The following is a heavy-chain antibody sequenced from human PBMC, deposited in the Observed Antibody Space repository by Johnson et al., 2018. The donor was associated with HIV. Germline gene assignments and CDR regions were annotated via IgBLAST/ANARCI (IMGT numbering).Heavy chain of an antibody. CDR3: TTEGDAFDI. CDR1: GFSFSDHF. Sequence: VQLVESGGGVVQPGRSLRLSCVGSGFSFSDHFMDWVRQAPGKGLEWVGRLKSRADGGTTDYAVSVKDRFTILRDDSKNTLYLQMSSLRTEDAGVYYCTTEGDAFDIWGQGEKVTVSS. J-gene: IGHJ3*02. CDR2: LKSRADGGTT. V-gene: IGHV3-15*01.